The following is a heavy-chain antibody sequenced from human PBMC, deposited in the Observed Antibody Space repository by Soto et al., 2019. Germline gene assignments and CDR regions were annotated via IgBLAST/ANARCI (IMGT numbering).Heavy chain of an antibody. J-gene: IGHJ4*02. D-gene: IGHD3-10*01. CDR3: ERDGGVRGFDY. CDR2: IYYSGST. V-gene: IGHV4-61*01. CDR1: GGSVSSGSYY. Sequence: QVQLQESGPGLVKPSETLSLTCTVSGGSVSSGSYYWSWIRQPPGKGLEWIGYIYYSGSTNCNPSLESRATISGDTSKTRFHLNLSSVTAADTAVYCCERDGGVRGFDYWGQGTLVTVSS.